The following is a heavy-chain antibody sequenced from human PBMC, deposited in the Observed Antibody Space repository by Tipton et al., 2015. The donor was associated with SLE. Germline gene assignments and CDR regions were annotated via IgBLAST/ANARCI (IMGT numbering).Heavy chain of an antibody. CDR2: IKQDGSEK. CDR3: ARHGVEPGRELLLPPYMDV. Sequence: SLRLSCAASGFSFSTYSMNWVRQAPGKGLEWVANIKQDGSEKYYVDSVKGRFTISRDNAKNSLYLQMNSPRAEDTAVYYCARHGVEPGRELLLPPYMDVWGKGTTVTVSS. CDR1: GFSFSTYS. J-gene: IGHJ6*03. V-gene: IGHV3-7*01. D-gene: IGHD1-26*01.